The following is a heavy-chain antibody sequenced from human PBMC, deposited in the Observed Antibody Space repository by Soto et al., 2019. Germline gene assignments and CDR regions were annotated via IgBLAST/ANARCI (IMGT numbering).Heavy chain of an antibody. CDR3: SKWGRQWLVTSDFNY. J-gene: IGHJ4*02. CDR1: GFTFSSYG. V-gene: IGHV3-30*18. CDR2: ISYDGSNK. D-gene: IGHD6-19*01. Sequence: GGSLRLSCAASGFTFSSYGMHWVRQAPGKELEWVAVISYDGSNKYYADSVKGRFTISRDNSKNTLYLQMNSLRPEDTAVYYCSKWGRQWLVTSDFNYWGQGALVTVSS.